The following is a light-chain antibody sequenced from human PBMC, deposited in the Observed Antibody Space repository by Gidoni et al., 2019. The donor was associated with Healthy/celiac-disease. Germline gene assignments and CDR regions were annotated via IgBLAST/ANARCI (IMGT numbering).Light chain of an antibody. J-gene: IGKJ1*01. V-gene: IGKV3-11*01. CDR1: QSVSSY. Sequence: EIVLTQSPATLSLSPGERATLSCRASQSVSSYLAWYQQKPGQAPKLLIYDASNRATGIPARFSGSGSGTDFTLTIISLEPEDFAVYYCQQRSNWPRTFGQXTKVESK. CDR3: QQRSNWPRT. CDR2: DAS.